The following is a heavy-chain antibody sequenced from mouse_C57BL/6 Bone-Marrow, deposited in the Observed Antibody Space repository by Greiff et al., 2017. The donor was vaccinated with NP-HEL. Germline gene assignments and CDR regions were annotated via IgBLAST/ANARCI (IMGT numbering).Heavy chain of an antibody. D-gene: IGHD2-3*01. J-gene: IGHJ2*01. V-gene: IGHV1-76*01. CDR2: IYPGSGNT. CDR1: GYTFTDYY. CDR3: ARRDDGVYYFDY. Sequence: VQLQQSGAELVRPGASVKLSCKASGYTFTDYYINWVKQRPGQGLEWIARIYPGSGNTYYNEKFKGKATLTAEKSSSTAYMQLSSLTSEDSAVYFCARRDDGVYYFDYWGQGTTLPVSS.